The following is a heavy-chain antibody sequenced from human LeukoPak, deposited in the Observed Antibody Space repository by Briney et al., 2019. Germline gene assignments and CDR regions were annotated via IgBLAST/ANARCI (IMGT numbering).Heavy chain of an antibody. V-gene: IGHV4-61*08. J-gene: IGHJ4*02. D-gene: IGHD5-18*01. CDR1: GGSISSGGYY. Sequence: SETLSLTCTVSGGSISSGGYYWSWIPQPPGKGLEWIVYILYAWSTTYHPSLKSRVTISIDTYKNQFSLRLNSVTAADTAVYYCASGDSGYSYGPLDYWGQGTLVTVSS. CDR3: ASGDSGYSYGPLDY. CDR2: ILYAWST.